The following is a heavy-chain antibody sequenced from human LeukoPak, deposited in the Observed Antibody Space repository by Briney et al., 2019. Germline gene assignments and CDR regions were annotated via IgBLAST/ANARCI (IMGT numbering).Heavy chain of an antibody. J-gene: IGHJ4*02. D-gene: IGHD2-2*01. CDR2: SYHSGST. CDR3: ASGVPAAPFDY. Sequence: SETLSLTCAVSGYSISSGYYWGWIRQPPGKRLEWIGSSYHSGSTYYNPSLKSRVTISLDTSKNQFSLKLSSVSAADTAVYYCASGVPAAPFDYWGQGALVTVSS. V-gene: IGHV4-38-2*01. CDR1: GYSISSGYY.